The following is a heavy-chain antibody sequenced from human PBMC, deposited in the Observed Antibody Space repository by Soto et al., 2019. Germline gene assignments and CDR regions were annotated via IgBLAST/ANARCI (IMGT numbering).Heavy chain of an antibody. Sequence: QVQLVESGGGVVQPGRSLRLSCAASGFTFSSYGMHWVRQAPGKGLEWVAVIWYDGSNKYYADSVKGRFTISRDNSKNTLYLQMNSLRAEDTAVYYCASFNHYGYEIDYWGQGTVVTVSS. D-gene: IGHD4-17*01. CDR3: ASFNHYGYEIDY. V-gene: IGHV3-33*01. CDR2: IWYDGSNK. CDR1: GFTFSSYG. J-gene: IGHJ4*02.